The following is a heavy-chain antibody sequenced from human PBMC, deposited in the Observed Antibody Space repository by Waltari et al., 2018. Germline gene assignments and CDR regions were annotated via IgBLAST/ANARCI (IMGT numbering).Heavy chain of an antibody. CDR1: GGSISSSSYY. Sequence: QLQLQESGPGLVKPSETLSLTCTVSGGSISSSSYYWGWIRQPPGKGLEWIGSIYYSGSTYYNPSLKSRVTISVDTSKNQFSLKLSSVTAADTAVYYCARDESSGWYGGEYFQHWGQGTLVTVSS. CDR2: IYYSGST. D-gene: IGHD6-19*01. J-gene: IGHJ1*01. CDR3: ARDESSGWYGGEYFQH. V-gene: IGHV4-39*07.